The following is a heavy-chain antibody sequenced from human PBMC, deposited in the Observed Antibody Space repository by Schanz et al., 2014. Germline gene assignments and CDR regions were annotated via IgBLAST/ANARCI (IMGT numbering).Heavy chain of an antibody. CDR2: IYPNSGGT. J-gene: IGHJ4*02. CDR1: GYSFTDYY. V-gene: IGHV1-2*06. CDR3: ARGLVRYFAY. D-gene: IGHD6-19*01. Sequence: QVQLVQSGAEVKKPGASVKVSCKASGYSFTDYYFHWVRQAPGQGLEWMGRIYPNSGGTNLAQKFQGRVTMTGDTSISTAYMELSRLRSDDTAVYYCARGLVRYFAYWGQGTLVTVSS.